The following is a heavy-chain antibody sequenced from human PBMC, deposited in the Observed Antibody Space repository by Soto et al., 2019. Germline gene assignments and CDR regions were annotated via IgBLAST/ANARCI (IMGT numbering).Heavy chain of an antibody. CDR2: MNPNSGST. Sequence: ASVKVSCKASGYTFTSYDINWVRQATGQGLEWMGWMNPNSGSTGYAQKFQGRVTMTRNTSISTAYMELSSLRSEDTAVYYCARGRVTIFGVEMDVWGKGTTVTVSS. CDR3: ARGRVTIFGVEMDV. CDR1: GYTFTSYD. V-gene: IGHV1-8*01. D-gene: IGHD3-3*01. J-gene: IGHJ6*04.